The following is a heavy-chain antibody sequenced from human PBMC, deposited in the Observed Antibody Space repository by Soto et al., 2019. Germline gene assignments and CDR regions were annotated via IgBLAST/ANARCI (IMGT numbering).Heavy chain of an antibody. Sequence: EVQLLESGGGLVQPVGSLRLSCAASGFTFSSYAMSWVRQAPGKGLEWVSTISGSGGSRFFADSVKGRFTISRDISKNTLYLQMNSLRVEDTAVYYCAKGEGYSGYDSLDYWGQGTPVTVSS. CDR2: ISGSGGSR. D-gene: IGHD5-12*01. J-gene: IGHJ4*02. V-gene: IGHV3-23*01. CDR1: GFTFSSYA. CDR3: AKGEGYSGYDSLDY.